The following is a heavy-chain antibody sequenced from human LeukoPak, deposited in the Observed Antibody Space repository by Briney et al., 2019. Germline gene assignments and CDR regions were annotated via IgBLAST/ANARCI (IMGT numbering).Heavy chain of an antibody. CDR1: GFTFSDYY. V-gene: IGHV3-11*01. Sequence: GGSLRLSCAASGFTFSDYYMSWIRQAPGKGLEWVSYITSSGSTIYYADSMKGRFTISRDNAKNSLYLQMNSLRAEDTAVYYCALGRDCSSSSCASDPFDYWGQGTLVTVSS. D-gene: IGHD2-2*01. J-gene: IGHJ4*02. CDR3: ALGRDCSSSSCASDPFDY. CDR2: ITSSGSTI.